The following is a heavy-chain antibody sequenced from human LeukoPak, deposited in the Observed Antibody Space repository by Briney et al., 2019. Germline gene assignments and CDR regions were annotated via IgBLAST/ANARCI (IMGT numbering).Heavy chain of an antibody. V-gene: IGHV3-23*01. CDR3: AKATVYGDSSAYFDY. Sequence: GGTLRLSCAASGFTFSSYAMYWVRQAPGKGLEWVSAISGSGDSTYYEDSVKGRFTTSRDNSKNTLYLQMNSLRAEDTAVYFCAKATVYGDSSAYFDYWGQGTLVTVSS. D-gene: IGHD3-22*01. CDR2: ISGSGDST. CDR1: GFTFSSYA. J-gene: IGHJ4*02.